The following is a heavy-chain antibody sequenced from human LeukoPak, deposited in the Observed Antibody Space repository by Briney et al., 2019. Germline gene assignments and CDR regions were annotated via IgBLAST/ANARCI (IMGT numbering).Heavy chain of an antibody. CDR2: IYTSGST. CDR3: ARLLGDWTHYSMDV. V-gene: IGHV4-4*07. D-gene: IGHD3/OR15-3a*01. CDR1: GGSISSYY. Sequence: SETLSLTCTVSGGSISSYYWSWIRQPAGKGLEWIGRIYTSGSTNYNPSLKSRVTMSVDTSKNQFSLKLSSVTAADTAVYYCARLLGDWTHYSMDVWGKGTTVTVSS. J-gene: IGHJ6*03.